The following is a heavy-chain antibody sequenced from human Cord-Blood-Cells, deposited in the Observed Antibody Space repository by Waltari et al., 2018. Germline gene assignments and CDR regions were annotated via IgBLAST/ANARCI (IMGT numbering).Heavy chain of an antibody. Sequence: QVQLQQWGAGLLKPSETLSLTCAVSGGSFSGYYWSWLRQPPGRGLEWIGEINQSGSTNYNPSLKSRVTISVDTSKNQFSPKLSSVTAADTAVYYCARVGIVVVPAAIYYYYMDVWGKGTTVTVSS. CDR3: ARVGIVVVPAAIYYYYMDV. CDR2: INQSGST. D-gene: IGHD2-2*03. CDR1: GGSFSGYY. J-gene: IGHJ6*03. V-gene: IGHV4-34*01.